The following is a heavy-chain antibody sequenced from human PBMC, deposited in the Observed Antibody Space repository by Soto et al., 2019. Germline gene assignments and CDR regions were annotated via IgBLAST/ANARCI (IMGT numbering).Heavy chain of an antibody. J-gene: IGHJ5*02. CDR3: ARRANRRGYNYNWFDP. D-gene: IGHD1-1*01. Sequence: SVKVSCKASGGTFSSYAISWVRQAPGQGLEWMVGIIPIFGTANYAQKFQGRVTITADESTSTAYMELSSLRSEDTAVYYWARRANRRGYNYNWFDPWGQGTLVTVSS. CDR1: GGTFSSYA. V-gene: IGHV1-69*13. CDR2: IIPIFGTA.